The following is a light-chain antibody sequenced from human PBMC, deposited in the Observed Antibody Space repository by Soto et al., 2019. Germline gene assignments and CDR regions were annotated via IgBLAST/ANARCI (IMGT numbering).Light chain of an antibody. CDR2: SAS. J-gene: IGKJ1*01. Sequence: EVVLTQSPGTLSLSPGERVTLSCRASQSVASSYLAWYQQKPGRAPRLLFYSASSRATGIPHRFSDSGSGTDFTLTIIRLEPEDFAVYYCHHCGGLPETFGQGTNVE. CDR1: QSVASSY. CDR3: HHCGGLPET. V-gene: IGKV3-20*01.